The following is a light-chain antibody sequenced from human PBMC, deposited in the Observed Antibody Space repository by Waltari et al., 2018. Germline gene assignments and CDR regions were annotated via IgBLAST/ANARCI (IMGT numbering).Light chain of an antibody. CDR3: QQYYTIPIT. CDR1: QNILYSSNNKTY. CDR2: WAS. Sequence: DTVMTQSPNSLAVSLGERATINCKSSQNILYSSNNKTYLAWYQQKPGQPPKLLLYWASTRASGVPDRFSGSGSGTDFTLTISSLRTEDVAVYYCQQYYTIPITFGQGTRLEIK. V-gene: IGKV4-1*01. J-gene: IGKJ5*01.